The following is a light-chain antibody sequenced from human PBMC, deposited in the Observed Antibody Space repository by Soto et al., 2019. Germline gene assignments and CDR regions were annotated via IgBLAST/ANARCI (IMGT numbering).Light chain of an antibody. V-gene: IGKV1-6*01. Sequence: AIRMTQSPSSLSASVGDRVTITCRASQGIRNDLGWYQQKPGQAPKLLIYAASSLQSGVPSRFSGSGSGTDFTITISSLQPEDFATYCCLQDYNYPYTFGQGTKLEIK. CDR1: QGIRND. CDR2: AAS. CDR3: LQDYNYPYT. J-gene: IGKJ2*01.